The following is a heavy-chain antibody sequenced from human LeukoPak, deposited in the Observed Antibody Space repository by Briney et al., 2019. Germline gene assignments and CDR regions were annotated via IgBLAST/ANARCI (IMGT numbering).Heavy chain of an antibody. D-gene: IGHD5-18*01. Sequence: SETLSLTCTVSGGSISSSNFYWVWIRQPPGKGLEWIGSIYYSGDTYYNPSLKSRATISVDTSRNQVSLKLSSVTAADTAVTHCARLDTAHYGMDVWGQGTTVTVSS. CDR2: IYYSGDT. CDR3: ARLDTAHYGMDV. CDR1: GGSISSSNFY. J-gene: IGHJ6*02. V-gene: IGHV4-39*01.